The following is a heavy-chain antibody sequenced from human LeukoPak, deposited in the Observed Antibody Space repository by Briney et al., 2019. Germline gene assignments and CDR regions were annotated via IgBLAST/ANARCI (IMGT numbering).Heavy chain of an antibody. CDR1: GFSFNNYG. D-gene: IGHD3-10*01. J-gene: IGHJ6*02. Sequence: GGSLRLSCAASGFSFNNYGMHWVRQAPGKGLEWVALIIYDGYYKYYADSVKGRFTISRDDSKNTLYLQVNGLRAEDTAVYYCAKDLITMVRGSAMDVWGQGTTVTVSS. V-gene: IGHV3-30*18. CDR2: IIYDGYYK. CDR3: AKDLITMVRGSAMDV.